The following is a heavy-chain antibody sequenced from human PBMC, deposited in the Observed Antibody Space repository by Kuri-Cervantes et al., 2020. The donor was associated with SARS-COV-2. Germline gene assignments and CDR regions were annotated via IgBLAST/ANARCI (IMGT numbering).Heavy chain of an antibody. J-gene: IGHJ4*02. D-gene: IGHD7-27*01. CDR1: GFTVSSNY. Sequence: GGSLRLSCAASGFTVSSNYMSWVRQAPGKGLEWVSVIYSGGSTYYADSVKGRFTISRDNAENSLYLQMSSLRAEDTAVYYCARDLRLGKSLDYWGQGTLVTVSS. CDR2: IYSGGST. CDR3: ARDLRLGKSLDY. V-gene: IGHV3-66*01.